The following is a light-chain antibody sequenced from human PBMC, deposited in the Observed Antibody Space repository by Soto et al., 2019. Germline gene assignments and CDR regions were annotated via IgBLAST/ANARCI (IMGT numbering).Light chain of an antibody. V-gene: IGKV3-11*01. CDR2: DAS. CDR1: QGISSY. CDR3: QQYNNWPPT. J-gene: IGKJ2*01. Sequence: EIVLTQSPATLSLSPGERATLSCRASQGISSYLVWYQQRPGQAPRLLIYDASNRATGIPARFSGSGSGTEFTLTISSLQSEDFAVYYCQQYNNWPPTFGQGTKLEIK.